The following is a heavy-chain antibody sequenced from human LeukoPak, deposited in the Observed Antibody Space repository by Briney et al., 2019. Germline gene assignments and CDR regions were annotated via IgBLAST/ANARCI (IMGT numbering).Heavy chain of an antibody. Sequence: PGGSLRLSCAASGFTFSSYGMSWVRQAPGKGLEWVSAISGSGGSTYYADSVKGRFTISRDNSKNTLYLQMNSLRAEDTAVYYCAKISSSGYYYAHFDYWGQGTLVTVSS. CDR3: AKISSSGYYYAHFDY. J-gene: IGHJ4*02. CDR1: GFTFSSYG. CDR2: ISGSGGST. V-gene: IGHV3-23*01. D-gene: IGHD3-22*01.